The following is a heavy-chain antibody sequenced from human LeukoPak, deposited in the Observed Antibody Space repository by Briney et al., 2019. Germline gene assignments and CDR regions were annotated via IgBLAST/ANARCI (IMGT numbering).Heavy chain of an antibody. Sequence: SETLSLTCTVSGGPISSSYWSWIRQPPGKGLEWIGYIYYSGSTKYNPSLKSRVTISVDTSQNQFSLRLSSVTAADTAVYYSARHHYGGNSDFDYGGQGTLVTVSS. CDR3: ARHHYGGNSDFDY. V-gene: IGHV4-59*08. CDR1: GGPISSSY. J-gene: IGHJ4*02. CDR2: IYYSGST. D-gene: IGHD4-23*01.